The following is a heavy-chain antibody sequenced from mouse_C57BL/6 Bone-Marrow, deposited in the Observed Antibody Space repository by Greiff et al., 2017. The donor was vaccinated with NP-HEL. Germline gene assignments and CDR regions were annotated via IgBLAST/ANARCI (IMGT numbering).Heavy chain of an antibody. D-gene: IGHD3-2*02. CDR3: TIDSSGFFAY. CDR1: GFTFSSYA. CDR2: ISSGGDYI. Sequence: EVQVVESGEGLVKPGGSPKLSCAASGFTFSSYAMSWVRQTPEKRLEWVAYISSGGDYIYYADTVKGRFTISRDNARNTLYLQMSSLKSEDTAMYYCTIDSSGFFAYWGQGTLVTVSA. V-gene: IGHV5-9-1*02. J-gene: IGHJ3*01.